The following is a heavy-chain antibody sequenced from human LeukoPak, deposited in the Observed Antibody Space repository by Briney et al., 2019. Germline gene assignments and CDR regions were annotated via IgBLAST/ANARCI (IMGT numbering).Heavy chain of an antibody. D-gene: IGHD4-23*01. J-gene: IGHJ4*02. CDR1: GFTVSSNY. CDR2: IKSKTDGGTT. CDR3: AAVDFDY. V-gene: IGHV3-15*01. Sequence: GGSLRLSCAASGFTVSSNYMSWVRQAPGKGLEWVGRIKSKTDGGTTDYAAPVKGRFTISRDDSKNTLYPQMNSLKTEDTAVYYCAAVDFDYWGQGTLVTVSS.